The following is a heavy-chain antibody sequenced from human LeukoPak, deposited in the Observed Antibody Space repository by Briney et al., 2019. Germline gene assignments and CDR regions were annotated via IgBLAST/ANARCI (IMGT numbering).Heavy chain of an antibody. D-gene: IGHD3-10*01. CDR3: ARDGAGKSNYYYYYMDV. CDR1: GGTFSSYA. J-gene: IGHJ6*03. V-gene: IGHV1-69*05. Sequence: APVKVSCKASGGTFSSYAISWVRQAPGQGLEWMGGIIPIFGTANYAQKFQGRVTITTDESTSTAYMELSSLRSEDTAVYYCARDGAGKSNYYYYYMDVWGKGTTVTVSS. CDR2: IIPIFGTA.